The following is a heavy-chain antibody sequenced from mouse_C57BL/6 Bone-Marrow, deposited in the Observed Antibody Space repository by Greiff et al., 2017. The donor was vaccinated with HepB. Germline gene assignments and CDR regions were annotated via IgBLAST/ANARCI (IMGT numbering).Heavy chain of an antibody. CDR2: ISYSGST. CDR3: ARGNYSNHWYFDV. CDR1: GYSITSDY. Sequence: DVQLVESGPGLAKPSQTLSLTCSVTGYSITSDYWNWIRKFPGNKLEYMGYISYSGSTYYNPSLKSRISITRDTSKNQYYLQLNSVTTEDTATYYCARGNYSNHWYFDVWGTGTTVTVSS. J-gene: IGHJ1*03. D-gene: IGHD2-5*01. V-gene: IGHV3-8*01.